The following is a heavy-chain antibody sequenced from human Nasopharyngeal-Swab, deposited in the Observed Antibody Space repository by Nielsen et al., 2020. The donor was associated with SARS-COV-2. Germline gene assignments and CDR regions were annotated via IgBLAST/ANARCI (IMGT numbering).Heavy chain of an antibody. Sequence: GESLKISCAASGFTFSSYWMSWVRQAPGKGLEWVANIKQDGSEKYYVDSVKGRFTISRDNAKNSLYLQMNSLRAEDTAVYYCARVPELYCSGGSCYPDAFDIWAKGQWSPSLQ. CDR2: IKQDGSEK. D-gene: IGHD2-15*01. J-gene: IGHJ3*02. CDR3: ARVPELYCSGGSCYPDAFDI. V-gene: IGHV3-7*05. CDR1: GFTFSSYW.